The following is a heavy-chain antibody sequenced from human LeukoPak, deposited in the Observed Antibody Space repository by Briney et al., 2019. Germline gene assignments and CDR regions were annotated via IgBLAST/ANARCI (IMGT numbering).Heavy chain of an antibody. V-gene: IGHV1-69*17. Sequence: SVKVSCKASGGTFISYAISWVRQAPGQGLEWMGGIIPIFGIANYAQKFQGRVTITADKSTSTAYMELSSLRSEDTAVYYCARDETPGDYGFDYWGQGTLVTVSS. J-gene: IGHJ4*02. CDR3: ARDETPGDYGFDY. CDR1: GGTFISYA. D-gene: IGHD4-17*01. CDR2: IIPIFGIA.